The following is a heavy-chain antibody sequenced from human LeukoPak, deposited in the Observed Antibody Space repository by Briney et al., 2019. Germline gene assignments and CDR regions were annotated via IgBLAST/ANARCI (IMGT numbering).Heavy chain of an antibody. CDR2: INRSGST. J-gene: IGHJ5*02. V-gene: IGHV4-34*01. D-gene: IGHD5-12*01. Sequence: SETLSLTCAVYGGSFSGYYWSWIRQPPGKGLEWIGEINRSGSTNYNPSLKSRVTISVDTSKNQFSLKLSSVTAADTAVYYCARAPYSGYDHGRFDPWGQGTLVTVSS. CDR3: ARAPYSGYDHGRFDP. CDR1: GGSFSGYY.